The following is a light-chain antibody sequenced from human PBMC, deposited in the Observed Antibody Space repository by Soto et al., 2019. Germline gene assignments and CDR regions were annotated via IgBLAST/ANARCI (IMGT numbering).Light chain of an antibody. CDR2: GAS. CDR1: QSVKSSN. V-gene: IGKV3-20*01. J-gene: IGKJ1*01. Sequence: ELVLTPSSRTLHLSPGERATLPCRACQSVKSSNLSWDQHKPDPAPSLLIYGASSTASRIADRFSCSGSGTDFTLTVSRLEPEDFALYSYQQYGNSPITFGQGTKLDIK. CDR3: QQYGNSPIT.